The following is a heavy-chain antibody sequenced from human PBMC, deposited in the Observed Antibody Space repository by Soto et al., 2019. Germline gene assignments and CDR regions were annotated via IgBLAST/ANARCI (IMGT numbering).Heavy chain of an antibody. J-gene: IGHJ4*02. V-gene: IGHV3-13*01. Sequence: GGSLRLSCAASGFTFSSYDMHWVRQATGKGLEWVSAIGTAGDTYYPGSVKGRFTISRENAKNSLYLQMNSLRAEDTAVYYCARVIRGYYYDSSGYYDYWGQGTLVTVSS. CDR3: ARVIRGYYYDSSGYYDY. D-gene: IGHD3-22*01. CDR2: IGTAGDT. CDR1: GFTFSSYD.